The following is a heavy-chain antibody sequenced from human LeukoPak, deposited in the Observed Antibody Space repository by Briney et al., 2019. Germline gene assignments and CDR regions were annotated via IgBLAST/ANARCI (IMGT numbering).Heavy chain of an antibody. Sequence: GGSLRLSCAASGFTFSSCAMHWVRQAPGKGLEYVSAISSNGGSTYYANSVKGRFTISRDNSKNTLYLQMGSLRAEDMAVYYCARDPRPFTTVTTGNYFDYWGQGTLVTVSS. CDR3: ARDPRPFTTVTTGNYFDY. CDR1: GFTFSSCA. CDR2: ISSNGGST. D-gene: IGHD4-17*01. J-gene: IGHJ4*02. V-gene: IGHV3-64*01.